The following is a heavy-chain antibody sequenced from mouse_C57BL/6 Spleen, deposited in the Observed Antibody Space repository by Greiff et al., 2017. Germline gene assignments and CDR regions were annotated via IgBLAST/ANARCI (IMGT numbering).Heavy chain of an antibody. Sequence: VQLQQSGAELVRPGASVKLSCTASGFNIKDYYMHWVKQRPEQGLEWIGRIDPEDGDTEYAPKFQGKATMTADTSSNTAYLQLSSLTSEDTAVYYCTTSYYSNWGNYWGQGTTLTVSA. V-gene: IGHV14-1*01. CDR3: TTSYYSNWGNY. J-gene: IGHJ2*01. D-gene: IGHD2-5*01. CDR2: IDPEDGDT. CDR1: GFNIKDYY.